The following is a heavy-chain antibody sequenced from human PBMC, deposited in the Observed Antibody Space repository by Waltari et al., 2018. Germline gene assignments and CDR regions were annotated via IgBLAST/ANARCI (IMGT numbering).Heavy chain of an antibody. D-gene: IGHD2-15*01. CDR2: IIPIFGTA. CDR1: GGTFSSYA. J-gene: IGHJ4*02. Sequence: QVQLVQSGAEVKTPGSSVKVSCKASGGTFSSYAISWVRQDPGQGLEWMGGIIPIFGTANYAQEFQGRVTMTADESTSTAYMELSSLRSEDTAVYYCARAGWGTVVKPEKYYFDYWGQGTLVTVSS. CDR3: ARAGWGTVVKPEKYYFDY. V-gene: IGHV1-69*12.